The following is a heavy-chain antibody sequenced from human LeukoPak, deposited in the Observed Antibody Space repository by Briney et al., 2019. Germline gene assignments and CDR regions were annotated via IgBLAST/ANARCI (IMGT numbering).Heavy chain of an antibody. CDR2: ISHSGST. CDR1: GYSISSGYY. J-gene: IGHJ6*03. CDR3: ARVRCSGGSCPYYYYYYYMDV. V-gene: IGHV4-38-2*02. Sequence: SETLSLTCTVSGYSISSGYYWGWIRQPPGKGLEWIGSISHSGSTYYNPSLKSRVTISVDTSKNQFSLKLRSVTAADTAVYYCARVRCSGGSCPYYYYYYYMDVWGKGTTVTVSS. D-gene: IGHD2-15*01.